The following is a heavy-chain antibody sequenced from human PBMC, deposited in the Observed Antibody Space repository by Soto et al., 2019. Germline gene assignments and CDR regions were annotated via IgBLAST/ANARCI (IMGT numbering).Heavy chain of an antibody. CDR3: TRCSNGAIFGNFDL. CDR2: IWYHGNDA. Sequence: QLVESGGGVVQAGRSLRLSCEATGFTFSHYGMHWVRQAPGKVLEWISFIWYHGNDAGYGDSVKGRFTISRDNFRNTLYLQMDNRRDEDTAMYYCTRCSNGAIFGNFDLWGRGTPVTVSS. CDR1: GFTFSHYG. D-gene: IGHD3-3*01. J-gene: IGHJ2*01. V-gene: IGHV3-33*01.